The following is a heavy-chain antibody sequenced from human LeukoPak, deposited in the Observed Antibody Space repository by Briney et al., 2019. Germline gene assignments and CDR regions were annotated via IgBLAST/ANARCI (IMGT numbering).Heavy chain of an antibody. CDR1: GFTFTSHV. V-gene: IGHV3-64D*06. Sequence: GGSLRLSCSASGFTFTSHVMHWVRQAPGKGLQYVSGISMNVQTTYYAGSVKGRFSISRDSSKNTVYLQMNSLTAEDTAVYYCVREGLERRTNFDYWGQGTLVSVSS. CDR3: VREGLERRTNFDY. CDR2: ISMNVQTT. D-gene: IGHD1-1*01. J-gene: IGHJ4*02.